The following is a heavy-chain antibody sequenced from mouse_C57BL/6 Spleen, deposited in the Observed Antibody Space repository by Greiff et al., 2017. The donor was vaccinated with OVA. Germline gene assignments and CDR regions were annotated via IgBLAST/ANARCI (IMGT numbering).Heavy chain of an antibody. D-gene: IGHD1-1*01. Sequence: QVQLQQSGAELMKPGASVKLSCKATGYTFTGYWIEWVKQRPGHGLEWIGEILPGSGSTNYNEKFKGKATFTADTSSNTAYMQHSSLTTEDSSIYYCARKGAFISGCAYWGQGTLVTVSA. CDR2: ILPGSGST. J-gene: IGHJ3*01. V-gene: IGHV1-9*01. CDR1: GYTFTGYW. CDR3: ARKGAFISGCAY.